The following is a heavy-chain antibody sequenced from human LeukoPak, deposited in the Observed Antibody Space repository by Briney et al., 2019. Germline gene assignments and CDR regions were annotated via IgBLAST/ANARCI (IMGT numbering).Heavy chain of an antibody. Sequence: PGGSLRLSCAASGFTFSSYAMSWVRQAPGKGLEWVANIKQDGSEKYYVDSVKGRFTISRDNAKNSLYLQMNSLRAEDTAVYYCARDRRSSGQGFDYWGQGTLVTVSS. CDR2: IKQDGSEK. CDR1: GFTFSSYA. CDR3: ARDRRSSGQGFDY. V-gene: IGHV3-7*04. J-gene: IGHJ4*02. D-gene: IGHD6-19*01.